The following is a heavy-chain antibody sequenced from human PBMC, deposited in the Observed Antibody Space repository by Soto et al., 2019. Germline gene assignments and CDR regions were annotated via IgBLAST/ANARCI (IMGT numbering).Heavy chain of an antibody. CDR2: ISGSGGST. Sequence: XGSLRLSCAAAGFTFSSYAMSWVRQAPGKGLEWVSAISGSGGSTYYADSVKGRFTISRDNSKNTLYLQMNSLRAEDTAVYYCAKGLRDYYYYGMDVWGQGTTVTVSS. CDR1: GFTFSSYA. V-gene: IGHV3-23*01. J-gene: IGHJ6*02. D-gene: IGHD3-16*01. CDR3: AKGLRDYYYYGMDV.